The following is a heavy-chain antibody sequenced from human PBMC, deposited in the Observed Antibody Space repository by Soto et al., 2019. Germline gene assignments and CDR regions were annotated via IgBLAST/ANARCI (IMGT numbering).Heavy chain of an antibody. V-gene: IGHV2-5*02. Sequence: QITLTESGPTLVKPTQTLTLTCTFSGFSFSTSAVGVGWIRQPPGKTLDWLALIYWDDDKRYSPFLKSRLTITKDTSTNQVVLTMTNMDPVDTVTYYCANLYWAASGTLYDFAYWCQGNLVTVSS. D-gene: IGHD6-13*01. CDR2: IYWDDDK. J-gene: IGHJ4*02. CDR3: ANLYWAASGTLYDFAY. CDR1: GFSFSTSAVG.